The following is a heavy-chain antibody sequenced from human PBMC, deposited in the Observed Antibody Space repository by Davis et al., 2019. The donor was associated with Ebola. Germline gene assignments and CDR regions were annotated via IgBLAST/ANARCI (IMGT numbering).Heavy chain of an antibody. Sequence: PGGSLRLSCAASGFTFSTYAMGWVRQAPGKGLEWVSDISSGGGAPYYADSVKGRFTTFRDNPKNTLYLQMNSLRADDTAVYYCAKQRGVGAIDYDYWGRGTVVTVSS. J-gene: IGHJ4*02. CDR2: ISSGGGAP. D-gene: IGHD1-26*01. CDR3: AKQRGVGAIDYDY. V-gene: IGHV3-23*01. CDR1: GFTFSTYA.